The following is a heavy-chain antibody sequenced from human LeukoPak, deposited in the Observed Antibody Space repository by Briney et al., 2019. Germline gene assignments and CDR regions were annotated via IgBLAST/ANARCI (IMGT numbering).Heavy chain of an antibody. D-gene: IGHD1-26*01. V-gene: IGHV4-59*01. CDR1: GGSLSSYY. CDR3: AREGLWETTLIFDI. CDR2: IYDSGSI. Sequence: SETLSLTCTVSGGSLSSYYGSWIRQPPGEGLEWIGYIYDSGSITYNTSLKRRATISVATSKQQSPLKLSSVTAADTAVFSCAREGLWETTLIFDIWRQGTMVTVCS. J-gene: IGHJ3*02.